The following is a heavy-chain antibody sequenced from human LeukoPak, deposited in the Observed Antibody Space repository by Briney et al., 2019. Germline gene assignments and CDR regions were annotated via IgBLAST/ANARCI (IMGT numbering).Heavy chain of an antibody. D-gene: IGHD3-3*01. CDR3: ARRDYDFWSGSEGNWFDP. V-gene: IGHV1-69*02. J-gene: IGHJ5*02. CDR2: IIPILGIA. Sequence: ASVKVSCKASGYTFTSYTISWVRQAPGQGLEWMGRIIPILGIANYAQKFQGRVTITADKSTSTAYMELSSLRSEDTAVYYCARRDYDFWSGSEGNWFDPWGQGTLVTVSS. CDR1: GYTFTSYT.